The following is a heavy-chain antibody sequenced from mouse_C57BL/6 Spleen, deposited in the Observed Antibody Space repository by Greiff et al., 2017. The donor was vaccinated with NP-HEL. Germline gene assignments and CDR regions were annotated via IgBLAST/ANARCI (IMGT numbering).Heavy chain of an antibody. J-gene: IGHJ2*01. Sequence: QVQLKESGAELVKPGASVKLSCKASGYTFTEYTIHWVKQRSGQGLEWFGWFYPGSGSIKYNEKFKDKAKLTADKSSSTGYMELSRLTSEDSAVYFWARHEVDGSSYNYFDYWGQGTTLTVSS. V-gene: IGHV1-62-2*01. CDR1: GYTFTEYT. D-gene: IGHD1-1*01. CDR3: ARHEVDGSSYNYFDY. CDR2: FYPGSGSI.